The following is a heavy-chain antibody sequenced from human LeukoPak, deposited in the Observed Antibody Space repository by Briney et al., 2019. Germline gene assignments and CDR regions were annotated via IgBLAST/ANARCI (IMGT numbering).Heavy chain of an antibody. CDR3: ARAGAHYYYYYYLDV. CDR2: IIPIFGTA. J-gene: IGHJ6*03. D-gene: IGHD1-26*01. V-gene: IGHV1-69*05. CDR1: GGTFSSYA. Sequence: GASVKVSCKASGGTFSSYAISWVRQAPGQGVGWVGGIIPIFGTANYAQKFQGRVTITTDESTSTAYMELSSLRSEDTAVYYCARAGAHYYYYYYLDVWGKGTTVTVSS.